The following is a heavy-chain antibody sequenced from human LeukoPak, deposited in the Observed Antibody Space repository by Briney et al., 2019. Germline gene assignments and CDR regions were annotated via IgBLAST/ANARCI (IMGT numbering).Heavy chain of an antibody. D-gene: IGHD6-19*01. CDR1: GFTFSSYA. V-gene: IGHV3-23*01. J-gene: IGHJ5*02. CDR3: AKISGSGGWYT. Sequence: PGGSLRLSCAASGFTFSSYAMSWVRQAPGKGLEWVSAISGSGDSTYYADSVKGRFTISRDNYKNTLYLQMNSLRAEDTAVYYCAKISGSGGWYTWGQGTLVTVSS. CDR2: ISGSGDST.